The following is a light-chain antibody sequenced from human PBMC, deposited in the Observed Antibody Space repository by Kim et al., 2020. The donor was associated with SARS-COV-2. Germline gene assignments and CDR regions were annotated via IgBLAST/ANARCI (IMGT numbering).Light chain of an antibody. CDR3: QQYGSR. CDR2: GAS. J-gene: IGKJ1*01. Sequence: LFLSPVERVSPSCRDSQSVSSSYLAWYQHKPGQASRLLVYGASSRATGIPDRFSGSGSGTDFTITISRLEPEDFAVYYCQQYGSRFGQGTKVDIK. V-gene: IGKV3-20*01. CDR1: QSVSSSY.